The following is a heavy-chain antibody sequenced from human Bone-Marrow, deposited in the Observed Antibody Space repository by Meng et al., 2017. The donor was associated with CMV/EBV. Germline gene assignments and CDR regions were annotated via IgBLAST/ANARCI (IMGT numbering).Heavy chain of an antibody. D-gene: IGHD6-13*01. CDR2: ISSSSSYI. J-gene: IGHJ5*02. CDR1: GFTFSSYS. CDR3: ARDSKAAVGWFDP. V-gene: IGHV3-21*01. Sequence: GGPLRLSCAASGFTFSSYSMNWVRQAPGKGLEWVSSISSSSSYIYYADSVKGRFTISRDNAKNSLYLQMNSLRAEDTAVYYCARDSKAAVGWFDPWGQGTLVTVSS.